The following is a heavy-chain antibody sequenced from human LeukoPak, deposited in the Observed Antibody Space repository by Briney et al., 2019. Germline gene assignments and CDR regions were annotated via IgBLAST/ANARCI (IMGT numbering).Heavy chain of an antibody. D-gene: IGHD2-2*01. Sequence: ASVKVSCKASGGTFSSYAISWVRQAPGQGLEWMGGIIPIFGTANYAQKFQGRVTITTDESTSTAYMELSSLRSEDTAVYYCARGTLVVPAAIENYYYYMDVWGKGITVTVSS. J-gene: IGHJ6*03. CDR1: GGTFSSYA. V-gene: IGHV1-69*05. CDR2: IIPIFGTA. CDR3: ARGTLVVPAAIENYYYYMDV.